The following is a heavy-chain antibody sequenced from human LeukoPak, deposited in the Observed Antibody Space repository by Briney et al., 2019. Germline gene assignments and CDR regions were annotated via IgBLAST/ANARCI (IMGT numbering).Heavy chain of an antibody. J-gene: IGHJ4*02. V-gene: IGHV3-30*04. Sequence: GRSLRLSCAASGFTFSSYAMHWVRQAPGKGLEWVAVISYDGSNKYYADSVKGRFTISRDNSKNTLYLQMNSLRAEDTAVYYCAKDLEAGSPFDYWGQGTLVTVSS. CDR1: GFTFSSYA. D-gene: IGHD3-10*01. CDR2: ISYDGSNK. CDR3: AKDLEAGSPFDY.